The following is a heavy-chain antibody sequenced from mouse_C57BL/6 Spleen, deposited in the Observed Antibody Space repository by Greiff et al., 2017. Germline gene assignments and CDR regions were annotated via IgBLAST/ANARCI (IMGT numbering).Heavy chain of an antibody. CDR1: GFTFSDYG. CDR3: ARDNWDGSMDY. V-gene: IGHV5-17*01. D-gene: IGHD4-1*01. J-gene: IGHJ4*01. Sequence: DVMLVESGGGLVKPGGSLKLSCAASGFTFSDYGMHWVRQAPEKGLEWVAYISSGSSTIYYADTVKGRFTISRDNAKNTLFLQMTSLRSEDTAMYYCARDNWDGSMDYWGQGTSVTVSS. CDR2: ISSGSSTI.